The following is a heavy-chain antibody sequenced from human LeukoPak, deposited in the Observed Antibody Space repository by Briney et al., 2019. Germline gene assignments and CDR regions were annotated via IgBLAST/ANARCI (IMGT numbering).Heavy chain of an antibody. D-gene: IGHD1-1*01. J-gene: IGHJ6*02. CDR2: ISYDGSNK. CDR1: GFTFSSYG. Sequence: GWSLRLSCAASGFTFSSYGMHWVRQAPGKGLEWVAVISYDGSNKYYADSVKGRFTISRDNSKNTLYLQMNSLRAEDTAVYYCAKDSGTGTIYYYYGMDVWGQGTTVTVSS. V-gene: IGHV3-30*18. CDR3: AKDSGTGTIYYYYGMDV.